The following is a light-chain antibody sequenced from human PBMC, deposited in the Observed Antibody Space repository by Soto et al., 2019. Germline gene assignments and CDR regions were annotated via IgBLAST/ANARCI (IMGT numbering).Light chain of an antibody. J-gene: IGLJ2*01. V-gene: IGLV2-14*01. CDR3: SSYSYLDIPVL. CDR1: SSDVGGYKY. Sequence: QSALTQPASVSGSPGQSITISCTGTSSDVGGYKYVSWYQQHPDKAPKLIIFEVSNRPSGISSRFSGSKSGNTASLTISGLQPEDEAHYYCSSYSYLDIPVLLGGGTKLTVL. CDR2: EVS.